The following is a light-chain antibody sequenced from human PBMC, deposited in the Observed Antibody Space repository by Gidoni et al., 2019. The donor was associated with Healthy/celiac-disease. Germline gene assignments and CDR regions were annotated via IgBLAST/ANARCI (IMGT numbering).Light chain of an antibody. J-gene: IGKJ1*01. CDR3: QQYNSYST. CDR1: QSISSW. Sequence: DLQMTQSPSTLAASVGDRVTITCRASQSISSWLAWYQQKPGKAPKLLIYKASSLESGVPSRCSGSGSGTEFTLTISSLQPDDFATYYCQQYNSYSTFGQGTKVEIK. V-gene: IGKV1-5*03. CDR2: KAS.